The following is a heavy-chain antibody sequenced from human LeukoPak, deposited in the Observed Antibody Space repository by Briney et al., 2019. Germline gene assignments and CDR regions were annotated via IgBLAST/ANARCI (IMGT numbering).Heavy chain of an antibody. V-gene: IGHV1-69*13. Sequence: SVKVSCKASGGTFSSYAISWVRQAPGQGLEWMGGIIPIFGTANYAQKFQGRVTITADESTSTAYMELSSLRSEDTAVYYCASSPVVPAGSTLKYYYGMDVWGQGTTVTVSS. CDR2: IIPIFGTA. CDR3: ASSPVVPAGSTLKYYYGMDV. CDR1: GGTFSSYA. J-gene: IGHJ6*02. D-gene: IGHD2-2*01.